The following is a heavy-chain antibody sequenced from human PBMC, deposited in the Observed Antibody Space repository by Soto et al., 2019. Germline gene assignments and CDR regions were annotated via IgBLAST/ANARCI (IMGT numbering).Heavy chain of an antibody. CDR3: ASGYCSGGSCYYYYGMDV. Sequence: GASVKVSCKASGGTFRSYTISWVRQAPGQGLEWMGRIIPILGIANYAQKFQGRVTITADKSTSTAYMELSSLRSEDTAVYYCASGYCSGGSCYYYYGMDVWGQGTTVTVSS. CDR2: IIPILGIA. D-gene: IGHD2-15*01. CDR1: GGTFRSYT. V-gene: IGHV1-69*02. J-gene: IGHJ6*02.